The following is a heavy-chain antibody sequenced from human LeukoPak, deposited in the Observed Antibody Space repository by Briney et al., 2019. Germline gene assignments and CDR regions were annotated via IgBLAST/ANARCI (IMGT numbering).Heavy chain of an antibody. V-gene: IGHV4-59*01. D-gene: IGHD1-1*01. CDR1: GGSISSYY. CDR3: ARVSWFPGTSYYYMDV. J-gene: IGHJ6*03. Sequence: SETLSLTCTVSGGSISSYYWSWIRQPPGKGLEWLGYIQYSGSTNYNPSLKSRVTISVDTSKNQFSLKLSSVTAADTAVYYCARVSWFPGTSYYYMDVWGKGTTVTISS. CDR2: IQYSGST.